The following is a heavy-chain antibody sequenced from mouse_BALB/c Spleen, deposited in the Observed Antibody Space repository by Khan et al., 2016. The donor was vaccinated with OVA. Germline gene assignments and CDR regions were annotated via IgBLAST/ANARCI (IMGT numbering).Heavy chain of an antibody. D-gene: IGHD1-1*01. Sequence: VQLKESGGDLVKPGGSPKLSCEASGFTFSSYGMSWVRQTPDKRLEWVATISNGGSYTYYPDSVKGRLTISRDNAKNTLYLQMSSLKSEDTAMYYCARHRFTSPAAWFAYWGQGTLVTVSA. J-gene: IGHJ3*01. CDR2: ISNGGSYT. V-gene: IGHV5-6*01. CDR3: ARHRFTSPAAWFAY. CDR1: GFTFSSYG.